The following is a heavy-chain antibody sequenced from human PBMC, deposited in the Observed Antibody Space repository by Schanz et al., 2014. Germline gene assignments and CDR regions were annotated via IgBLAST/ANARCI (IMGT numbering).Heavy chain of an antibody. CDR2: INTGGDST. V-gene: IGHV3-23*01. J-gene: IGHJ5*02. Sequence: EVQLLESGGTLVRPGGSLRLSCAASGFTFSTYAMAWVRQAPGKGLEWVSSINTGGDSTYYADSAKGRFTISRDNSKSTLYVEMNSLRLEHTPVYYCAKALFPGGTQPFGTWRRGTLVSVS. CDR3: AKALFPGGTQPFGT. CDR1: GFTFSTYA. D-gene: IGHD2-8*02.